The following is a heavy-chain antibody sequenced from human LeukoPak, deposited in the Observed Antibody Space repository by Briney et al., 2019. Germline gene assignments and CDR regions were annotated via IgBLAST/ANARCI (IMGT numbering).Heavy chain of an antibody. CDR3: ARGYYDSSGYLSY. Sequence: GGSLRLSCAAPGFAFSSYSMNWVRQAPGKGLEWVSSISSSSSYIYYADSVKGRFTISRDNAKNSLYLQMNSLRAEDTAVYYRARGYYDSSGYLSYWGQGTLVTVSS. V-gene: IGHV3-21*01. CDR1: GFAFSSYS. CDR2: ISSSSSYI. D-gene: IGHD3-22*01. J-gene: IGHJ4*02.